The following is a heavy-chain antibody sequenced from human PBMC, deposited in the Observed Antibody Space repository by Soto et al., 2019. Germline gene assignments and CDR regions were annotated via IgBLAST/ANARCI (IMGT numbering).Heavy chain of an antibody. CDR1: GFTFSSYE. CDR3: ARDLGVGATTNWYFDL. J-gene: IGHJ2*01. V-gene: IGHV3-48*03. CDR2: ISSSGSTI. D-gene: IGHD1-26*01. Sequence: AVGSLRLSCAASGFTFSSYEMNWVRQAPGKGLEWVSYISSSGSTIYYADSVKGRFTISRDNAKNSLYLQMNSLRAEDTAVYYCARDLGVGATTNWYFDLWGRGTLVTVSS.